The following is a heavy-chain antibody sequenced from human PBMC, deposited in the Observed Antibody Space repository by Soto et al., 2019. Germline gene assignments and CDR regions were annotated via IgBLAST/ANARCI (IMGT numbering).Heavy chain of an antibody. D-gene: IGHD1-26*01. CDR2: IYHSGST. J-gene: IGHJ4*02. CDR1: GGSISSSNW. Sequence: SETLSLTCAVSGGSISSSNWWSWVRQPPGKGLEWIGEIYHSGSTNYNPSLKSRVTISVDKSKNQFSLKLSSVTAADTAVYYCARVTGWELHYFDYWGQGTLVTVSS. V-gene: IGHV4-4*02. CDR3: ARVTGWELHYFDY.